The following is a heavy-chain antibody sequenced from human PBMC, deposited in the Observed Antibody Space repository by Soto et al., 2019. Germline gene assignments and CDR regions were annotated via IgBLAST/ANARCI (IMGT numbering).Heavy chain of an antibody. CDR3: ARASGYSTTWLDY. CDR2: IIPILGIT. V-gene: IGHV1-69*02. D-gene: IGHD6-13*01. Sequence: QVQPVQSGAEVKKPGSSVKVSCKASGGTFSSYSITWVRQAPGQGLEWMGRIIPILGITNNAQKFQGRVTFTADKSTSTAYMELSSLGSEDTAVYYCARASGYSTTWLDYWGQGTLVTVSS. CDR1: GGTFSSYS. J-gene: IGHJ4*02.